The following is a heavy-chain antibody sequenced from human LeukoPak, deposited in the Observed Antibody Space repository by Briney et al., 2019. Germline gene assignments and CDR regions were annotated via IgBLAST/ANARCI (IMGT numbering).Heavy chain of an antibody. CDR3: ATIAAAGNGILDY. D-gene: IGHD6-13*01. CDR1: GASISSDY. V-gene: IGHV4-4*07. CDR2: IDTSGST. J-gene: IGHJ4*02. Sequence: SETLSLTCTVAGASISSDYWSWIRQPAGKGLEWIGRIDTSGSTNYNPSLKSRVTMSVDTSKNQFSLKLSSVTAADTAVYYCATIAAAGNGILDYWGQGTLVTVSS.